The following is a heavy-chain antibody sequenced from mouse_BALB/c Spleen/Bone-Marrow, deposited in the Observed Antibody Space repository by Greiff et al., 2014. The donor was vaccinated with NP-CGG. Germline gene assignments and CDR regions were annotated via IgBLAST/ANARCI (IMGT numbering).Heavy chain of an antibody. CDR3: ARFPFYYGSSFYYFDY. CDR1: GYSFTSYW. V-gene: IGHV1S41*01. Sequence: DLVKPGASVKLSCKASGYSFTSYWINWIKQRPGQGLEWIGRIAPGSHTTYYNEMFKGKATLTVDTSSTTAYIQLSSLSSEDSAVYFCARFPFYYGSSFYYFDYWGQGTTLTVSS. D-gene: IGHD1-1*01. CDR2: IAPGSHTT. J-gene: IGHJ2*01.